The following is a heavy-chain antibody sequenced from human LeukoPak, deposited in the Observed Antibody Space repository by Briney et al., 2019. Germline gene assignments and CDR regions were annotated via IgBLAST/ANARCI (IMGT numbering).Heavy chain of an antibody. CDR3: ARAAKYSSSSDNDY. Sequence: SVKVSCKASGGTFSSYAISWVRQAPGQGLEWMGGIIPIFGTANYAQKFQGRVTITADESTSTAYMGLRSLRSDDTAVYYCARAAKYSSSSDNDYWGQGTLVTVSS. CDR1: GGTFSSYA. J-gene: IGHJ4*02. D-gene: IGHD6-6*01. V-gene: IGHV1-69*13. CDR2: IIPIFGTA.